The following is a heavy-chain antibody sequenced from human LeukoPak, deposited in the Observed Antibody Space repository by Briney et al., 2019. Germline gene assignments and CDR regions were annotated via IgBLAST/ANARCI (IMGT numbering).Heavy chain of an antibody. CDR1: GYTFTEYY. CDR3: ARFDQVSETAGGY. V-gene: IGHV1-2*02. D-gene: IGHD5/OR15-5a*01. CDR2: TNPHSGGT. J-gene: IGHJ4*02. Sequence: ASVKVSCKASGYTFTEYYMHWVRQAPGQGLEWMGWTNPHSGGTNYAQNFQGRVSMTRDTSISTAYMELSRLRSDDTAVYYCARFDQVSETAGGYWGQGTLVTVSS.